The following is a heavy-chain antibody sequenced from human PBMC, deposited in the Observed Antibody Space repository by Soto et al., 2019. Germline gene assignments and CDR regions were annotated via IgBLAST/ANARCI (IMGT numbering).Heavy chain of an antibody. CDR3: ARDVGDCSSTSCYGGSYFDY. CDR1: GGTFSSYT. Sequence: QVQLVQSGAEVKKPGSSVKVSCKASGGTFSSYTISWVRQAPGQGLEWMGRIIPILGIANYAQKFQGRVTITVDKSTSTAYMELSSLRSEDTAVYYCARDVGDCSSTSCYGGSYFDYWGQGTLVTVSS. V-gene: IGHV1-69*08. D-gene: IGHD2-2*01. J-gene: IGHJ4*02. CDR2: IIPILGIA.